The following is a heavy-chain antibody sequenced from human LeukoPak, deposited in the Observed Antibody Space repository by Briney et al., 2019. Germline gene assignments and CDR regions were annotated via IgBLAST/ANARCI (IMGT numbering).Heavy chain of an antibody. V-gene: IGHV5-51*01. CDR2: IYPGDSHT. CDR1: GYSFTSYW. J-gene: IGHJ3*02. CDR3: ARQRAAVVDYGKLGNAFDI. Sequence: GESLKISCKGSGYSFTSYWIGWVRQMPGKGLEWRGIIYPGDSHTRYSPSFQGQVTISADKSISTAYLQWSSLKASDTAMYYCARQRAAVVDYGKLGNAFDIWGQGTMVTVSS. D-gene: IGHD4/OR15-4a*01.